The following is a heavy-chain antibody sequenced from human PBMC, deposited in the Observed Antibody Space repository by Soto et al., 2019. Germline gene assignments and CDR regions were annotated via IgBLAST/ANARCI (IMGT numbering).Heavy chain of an antibody. CDR3: ARGLISGSHYSGGWYYFDS. CDR2: INHSGSA. Sequence: QVQLQQSGAGLLKPSETLSLTCDVYGGSFSGYIWTWIRQTPGKGLQWIGQINHSGSANYNPSLKSPVPISVHTSKSQCSLELSSVTAADTAVYYCARGLISGSHYSGGWYYFDSWGQGTQVTVSS. V-gene: IGHV4-34*01. J-gene: IGHJ4*02. CDR1: GGSFSGYI. D-gene: IGHD1-26*01.